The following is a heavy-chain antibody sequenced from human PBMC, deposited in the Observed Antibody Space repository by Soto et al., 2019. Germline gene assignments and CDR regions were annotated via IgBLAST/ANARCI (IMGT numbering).Heavy chain of an antibody. Sequence: HPGGSLRLSCAASGFTFSSYAMSWVRQAPGKGLKWVSAISGSGGSTYYADSVKGRFTISRDNSKNTLYLQMNSLRAEYTAVYYCAKTPSSYYYYYYMDVWGKGTTVTVSS. J-gene: IGHJ6*03. CDR3: AKTPSSYYYYYYMDV. D-gene: IGHD6-6*01. CDR1: GFTFSSYA. CDR2: ISGSGGST. V-gene: IGHV3-23*01.